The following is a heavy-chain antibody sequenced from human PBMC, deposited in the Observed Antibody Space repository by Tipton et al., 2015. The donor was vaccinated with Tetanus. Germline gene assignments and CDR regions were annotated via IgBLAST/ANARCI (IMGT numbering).Heavy chain of an antibody. CDR3: AKASKMATNWYHFDY. D-gene: IGHD5-24*01. V-gene: IGHV1-69*01. CDR1: GGTYTSYS. Sequence: QSGPEVKKPGSSVNVSCELSGGTYTSYSFTWVRQAPGQGLEWVGVIIPVLRTTYYAQNFQGRVTITADQSTNTVYMDVSTLQSEDTAVYFCAKASKMATNWYHFDYWGQGTLVTVSS. J-gene: IGHJ4*02. CDR2: IIPVLRTT.